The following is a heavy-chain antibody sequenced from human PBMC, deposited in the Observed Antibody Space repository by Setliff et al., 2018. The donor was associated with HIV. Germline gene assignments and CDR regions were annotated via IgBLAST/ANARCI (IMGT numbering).Heavy chain of an antibody. D-gene: IGHD3-22*01. CDR2: IWHDGSEK. CDR1: GFTFSSYG. J-gene: IGHJ4*02. V-gene: IGHV3-33*01. CDR3: ARDMRDSSGHYFEDY. Sequence: GGSLRLSCQTSGFTFSSYGMHWVRQAPGKGLEWVATIWHDGSEKYYGDSGRGRFSISRDNAKSSLYLQMNSLRAEDTAVYYCARDMRDSSGHYFEDYWGQGTLVTVSS.